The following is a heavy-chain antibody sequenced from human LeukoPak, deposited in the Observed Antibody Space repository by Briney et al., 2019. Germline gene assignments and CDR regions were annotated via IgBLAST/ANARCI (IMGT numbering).Heavy chain of an antibody. D-gene: IGHD3-9*01. CDR3: ARATHYDILTGYYTPLDAFDI. CDR2: INPNSGGT. Sequence: ASVKVSCKASGYTFTGYYMHWVRQAPGQGLEWMGWINPNSGGTNYAQKFQGRVTMTRDTSISTAYMELSRLRSDDTAVYYCARATHYDILTGYYTPLDAFDIWGQGTMVTVSS. J-gene: IGHJ3*02. CDR1: GYTFTGYY. V-gene: IGHV1-2*02.